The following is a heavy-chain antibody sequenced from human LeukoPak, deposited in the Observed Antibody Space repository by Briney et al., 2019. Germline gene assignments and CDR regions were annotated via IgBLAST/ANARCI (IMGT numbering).Heavy chain of an antibody. J-gene: IGHJ4*02. CDR1: GGSIRNYY. CDR3: ARVGVDYSGNIIKYYFDY. V-gene: IGHV4-59*01. Sequence: PSETLSLTCTVSGGSIRNYYWSWIRQPPGKGLEWIGYIYYSGSTNYNPSLKSQVTISVDTSKNQFSLKLSPVIAADTAVYYCARVGVDYSGNIIKYYFDYWGQGTLVTVSS. CDR2: IYYSGST. D-gene: IGHD4-23*01.